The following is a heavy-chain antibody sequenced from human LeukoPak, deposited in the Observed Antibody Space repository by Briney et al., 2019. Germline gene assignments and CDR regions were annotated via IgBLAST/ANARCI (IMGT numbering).Heavy chain of an antibody. J-gene: IGHJ6*03. Sequence: SETLSLTCAVYGGSVSGYYWSWIRQTPGKGLEWIGEINHSGSTNYNPSLKSRVTISVDTSKNQFSLKLSSVTAADTAVYYCARGIVVVPAAQSDYYYYYYMDVWGKGTTVTVSS. CDR3: ARGIVVVPAAQSDYYYYYYMDV. V-gene: IGHV4-34*01. CDR2: INHSGST. D-gene: IGHD2-2*01. CDR1: GGSVSGYY.